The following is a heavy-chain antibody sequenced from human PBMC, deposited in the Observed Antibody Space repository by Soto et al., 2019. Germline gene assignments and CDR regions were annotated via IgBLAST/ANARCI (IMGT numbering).Heavy chain of an antibody. CDR2: ISYDGSNK. CDR3: ARESVWDGYIHFDY. J-gene: IGHJ4*02. Sequence: HPGGSLRLSCAASGFTFSSYAMHWVRQAPGKGLEWVAVISYDGSNKYYADSVKGRFTISRDNSKNTLYLQMNSLRAEDTAVYYCARESVWDGYIHFDYWGQGTLVTVSS. V-gene: IGHV3-30-3*01. D-gene: IGHD5-12*01. CDR1: GFTFSSYA.